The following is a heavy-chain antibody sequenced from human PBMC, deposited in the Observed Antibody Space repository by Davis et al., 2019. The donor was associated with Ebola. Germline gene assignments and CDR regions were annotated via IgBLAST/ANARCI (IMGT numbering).Heavy chain of an antibody. J-gene: IGHJ4*02. D-gene: IGHD5-12*01. CDR1: GYTFTSYA. V-gene: IGHV1-3*01. CDR2: INAGNGNT. Sequence: ASVKVSCKASGYTFTSYAMHWVRQAPGQRLEWMGWINAGNGNTKYSQKFQGRVTITRDTSASTAYMELSSLRSEDTAVYYCARIRATIGFFDYWGQGTLITVSS. CDR3: ARIRATIGFFDY.